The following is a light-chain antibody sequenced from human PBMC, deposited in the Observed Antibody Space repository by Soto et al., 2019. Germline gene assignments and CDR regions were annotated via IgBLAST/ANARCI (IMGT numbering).Light chain of an antibody. CDR3: CSYAGTSTVV. CDR2: EGN. CDR1: SSDVGRYNL. V-gene: IGLV2-23*01. Sequence: QSALTQPASVSGAPGQSITISCTGTSSDVGRYNLVSWYQQHPGKAPKLMIYEGNKRPSGVSNRFSGSKAGNTASLTISGLQAEDEADYFCCSYAGTSTVVFGGGTKVTVL. J-gene: IGLJ2*01.